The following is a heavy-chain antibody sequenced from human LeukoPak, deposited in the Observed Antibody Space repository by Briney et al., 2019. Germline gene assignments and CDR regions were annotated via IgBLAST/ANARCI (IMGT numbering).Heavy chain of an antibody. J-gene: IGHJ4*02. CDR1: GFTFGAYA. CDR2: ISYDGNNE. CDR3: ARGHPHGWELYLDY. D-gene: IGHD1-26*01. V-gene: IGHV3-30*04. Sequence: GGSLRLSCAASGFTFGAYAMHWVRQSPGKGLGGVALISYDGNNEWYADSVKGRFTVSRDNSKNTLYLQMNSLRVEDTAVYYCARGHPHGWELYLDYWGQGTLVTVSS.